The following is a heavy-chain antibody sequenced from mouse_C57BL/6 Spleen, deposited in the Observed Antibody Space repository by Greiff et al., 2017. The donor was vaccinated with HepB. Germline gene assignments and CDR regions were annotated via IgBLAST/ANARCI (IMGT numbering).Heavy chain of an antibody. V-gene: IGHV1-19*01. Sequence: VQLKQSGPVLVKPGASVKMSCKASGYTFTDYYMNWVKQSHGKSLEWIGVINPYNGGTSYNQKFRGKATLTVDKSSSTAYMELNSLTSEDSAVYYCASELTGFYAMDYWGQGTSVTVSS. CDR3: ASELTGFYAMDY. CDR2: INPYNGGT. CDR1: GYTFTDYY. J-gene: IGHJ4*01. D-gene: IGHD4-1*01.